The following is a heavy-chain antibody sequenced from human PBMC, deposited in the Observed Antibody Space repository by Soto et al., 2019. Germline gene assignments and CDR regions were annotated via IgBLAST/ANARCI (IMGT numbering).Heavy chain of an antibody. CDR2: IIPISGTT. D-gene: IGHD3-10*01. V-gene: IGHV1-69*05. CDR1: GGTISSYA. CDR3: ARQYYYGSGFYYYMDV. Sequence: SVKVSCKASGGTISSYAISWVRQAPGQGLEWMGWIIPISGTTNYAQKFQGRVTMTRNTSTSTAYMELSSLRSEDTAVYYCARQYYYGSGFYYYMDVWGKGTTVTVSS. J-gene: IGHJ6*03.